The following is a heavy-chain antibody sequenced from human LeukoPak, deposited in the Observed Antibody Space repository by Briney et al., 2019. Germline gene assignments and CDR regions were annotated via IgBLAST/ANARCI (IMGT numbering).Heavy chain of an antibody. CDR3: ARAGGAWSRTHYYYFMDV. CDR2: MSYVQGDV. CDR1: GFTFSSYA. V-gene: IGHV3-30*01. J-gene: IGHJ6*03. Sequence: PGGSLRLSCAASGFTFSSYAMHWVRQAPGKGLEWVAFMSYVQGDVLYADSVKGRFTISRDDSNNTLYLQMNSLRPEDTAVFYCARAGGAWSRTHYYYFMDVWGRGTTVTVSS. D-gene: IGHD1/OR15-1a*01.